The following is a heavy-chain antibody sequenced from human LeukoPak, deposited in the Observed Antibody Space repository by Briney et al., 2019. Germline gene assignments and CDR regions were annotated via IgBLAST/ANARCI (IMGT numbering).Heavy chain of an antibody. V-gene: IGHV3-21*01. CDR2: ISSSSSYI. J-gene: IGHJ3*02. Sequence: GGSLRLSCAGYGFTLSSYGMNWVRQAPGKGLEWVSFISSSSSYIYYADSVKGRFTISRDNAKNSLYLQMNSLRAEDTAVYYCARDPPGYSSGWYPDAFDIWGQGTMVTVSS. CDR1: GFTLSSYG. D-gene: IGHD6-19*01. CDR3: ARDPPGYSSGWYPDAFDI.